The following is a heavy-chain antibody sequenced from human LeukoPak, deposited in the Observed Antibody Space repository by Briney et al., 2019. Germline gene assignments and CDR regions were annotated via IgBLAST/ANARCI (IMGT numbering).Heavy chain of an antibody. CDR1: GYTFTGYY. D-gene: IGHD1-26*01. CDR3: ARDLVGATTGQYYYYSGMDV. CDR2: INPNSGGT. J-gene: IGHJ6*02. V-gene: IGHV1-2*02. Sequence: ASVKVCCKASGYTFTGYYMHWVRQAPGQGLEWMGWINPNSGGTNDAQKFQGRVTMTRDTSISTAYMELSRLRSDDTAVYYCARDLVGATTGQYYYYSGMDVWGQGTTVTVSS.